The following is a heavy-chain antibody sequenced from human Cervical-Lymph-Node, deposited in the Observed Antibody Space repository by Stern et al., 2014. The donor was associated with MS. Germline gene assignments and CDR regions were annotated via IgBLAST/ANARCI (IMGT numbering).Heavy chain of an antibody. CDR1: GFSLSHFG. V-gene: IGHV3-33*01. CDR3: ARDLPAGGIYGMDV. Sequence: DQLVESGGGVVQPGRSLRLSCVASGFSLSHFGMHWVRQAPGKGLEWVALIWYDGSNKYSADSVKGRFTISRDNSKNTVFLQMNSLRAEDTAVYYCARDLPAGGIYGMDVWGQGTTVTVS. J-gene: IGHJ6*02. CDR2: IWYDGSNK. D-gene: IGHD3-10*01.